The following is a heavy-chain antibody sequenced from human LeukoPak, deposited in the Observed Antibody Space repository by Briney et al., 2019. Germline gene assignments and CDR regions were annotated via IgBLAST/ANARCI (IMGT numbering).Heavy chain of an antibody. Sequence: GGSLRLSCAASGFTFSTYWMSWVRQAPGKGLEWVDNIKEDGSEKYYGDAVKGRFTISRDNAKNSLYLEMNSLRVEDTAVYYCARDSSGYQWGQGTLVTVCS. V-gene: IGHV3-7*01. D-gene: IGHD3-22*01. J-gene: IGHJ4*02. CDR1: GFTFSTYW. CDR2: IKEDGSEK. CDR3: ARDSSGYQ.